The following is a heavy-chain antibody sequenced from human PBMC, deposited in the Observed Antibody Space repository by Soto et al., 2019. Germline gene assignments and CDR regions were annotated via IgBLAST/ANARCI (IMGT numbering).Heavy chain of an antibody. Sequence: GESLKISCKGSGYSFTSYWIGWVRQTPGKGLEWMGIIYPGDSDTRYSPSFQGQVTISADKSISTAYLQWSSLKASDTAMYYCARQGLELQPPIDYWGQGTLVTVSS. CDR3: ARQGLELQPPIDY. CDR1: GYSFTSYW. D-gene: IGHD1-26*01. CDR2: IYPGDSDT. V-gene: IGHV5-51*01. J-gene: IGHJ4*02.